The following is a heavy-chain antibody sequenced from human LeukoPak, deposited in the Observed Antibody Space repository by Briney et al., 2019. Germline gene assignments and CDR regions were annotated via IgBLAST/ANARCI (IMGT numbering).Heavy chain of an antibody. D-gene: IGHD3-22*01. J-gene: IGHJ3*02. CDR1: GYTFTSYG. V-gene: IGHV1-18*01. Sequence: ASVKVSCKASGYTFTSYGISWVRQAPGQGLEWMGWISAYNGNTNYAQKLQGRVTMTTDTSTSTAYMELRSLRSDDTAVYYCVTPGGLLPRGGAFDIWGQGTMVTVSS. CDR2: ISAYNGNT. CDR3: VTPGGLLPRGGAFDI.